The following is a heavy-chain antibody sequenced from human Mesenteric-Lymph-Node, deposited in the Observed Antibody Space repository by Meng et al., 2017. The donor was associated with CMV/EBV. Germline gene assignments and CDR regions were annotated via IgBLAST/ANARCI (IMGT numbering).Heavy chain of an antibody. V-gene: IGHV1-8*01. CDR2: MNPNSGNT. CDR3: ARDQLLGDYYYGMDV. D-gene: IGHD2-21*02. Sequence: SGYTFTSYDINGVRQATGQGLEWMGWMNPNSGNTGYAQKLQGRVTMTTDTSTSTAYMELRSLRSDDTAVYYCARDQLLGDYYYGMDVWGQGTTVTVSS. CDR1: GYTFTSYD. J-gene: IGHJ6*02.